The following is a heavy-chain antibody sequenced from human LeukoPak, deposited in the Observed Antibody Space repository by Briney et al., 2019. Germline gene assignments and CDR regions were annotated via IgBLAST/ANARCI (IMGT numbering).Heavy chain of an antibody. D-gene: IGHD3-10*01. CDR2: MNPNSGNT. CDR1: GYTFTNYD. Sequence: ASVKVSCKASGYTFTNYDINWVRLATGQGLEWMGWMNPNSGNTGYAQKFQGRVTMTRNTSVSTAYMDLSSLRSEDTAVYYCARGSSGDYSVSGSAWFDPWGQGTLVTVSS. CDR3: ARGSSGDYSVSGSAWFDP. J-gene: IGHJ5*02. V-gene: IGHV1-8*01.